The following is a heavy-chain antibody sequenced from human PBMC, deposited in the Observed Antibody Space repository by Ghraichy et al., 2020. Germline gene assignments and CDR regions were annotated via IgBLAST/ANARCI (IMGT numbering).Heavy chain of an antibody. CDR3: ARVEQGPVVGIRYFEL. CDR1: GFSLSTYW. V-gene: IGHV3-7*01. J-gene: IGHJ2*01. Sequence: GGSLRLSCGASGFSLSTYWMSWVRQAPGKGLEWLANIRQDGSEKYYMDSVTGRSTISRDNAKNSLYLQMNSLRAEDTAVYHCARVEQGPVVGIRYFELWGRGTLVTVSS. CDR2: IRQDGSEK. D-gene: IGHD6-19*01.